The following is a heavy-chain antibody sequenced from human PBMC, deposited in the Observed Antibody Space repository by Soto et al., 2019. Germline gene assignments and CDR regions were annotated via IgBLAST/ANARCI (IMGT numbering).Heavy chain of an antibody. V-gene: IGHV3-15*01. CDR1: GFTFSNAW. D-gene: IGHD3-10*01. CDR3: TTEIGTTSGDYYYYGMDV. CDR2: IKSKTDGGTT. J-gene: IGHJ6*02. Sequence: PGGSLRLACAASGFTFSNAWMSWVRQSPGKGLEWVGRIKSKTDGGTTDYAAPVKGRFTISRDDSKNTLYLQMNSLKTEDTAVYYCTTEIGTTSGDYYYYGMDVWGQGTTLTVSS.